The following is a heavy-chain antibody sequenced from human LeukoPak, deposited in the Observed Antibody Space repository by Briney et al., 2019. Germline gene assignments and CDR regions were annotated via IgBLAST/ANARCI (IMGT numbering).Heavy chain of an antibody. D-gene: IGHD3-10*01. V-gene: IGHV3-23*01. Sequence: GGSLRLSCAASGFTFSSYGMTCVRQAPGKGLEWVSAISGSGGSTYYADSVKGRFTISRDNSKNTLYLQMNSLRAEDTAVYYCARSHYGSGSYVFDYWGQGTLVIVSS. J-gene: IGHJ4*02. CDR3: ARSHYGSGSYVFDY. CDR2: ISGSGGST. CDR1: GFTFSSYG.